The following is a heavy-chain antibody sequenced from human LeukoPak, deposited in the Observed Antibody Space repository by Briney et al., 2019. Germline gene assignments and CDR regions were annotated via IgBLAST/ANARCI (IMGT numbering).Heavy chain of an antibody. D-gene: IGHD3-22*01. J-gene: IGHJ4*02. CDR1: GFTFSSYA. V-gene: IGHV3-48*04. CDR2: ISSSGSTI. Sequence: GGSLRLSCAASGFTFSSYAMSWVRQAPGKGLEWVSYISSSGSTIYYADSVKGRFTISRDNAKNSLYLQMNSLRAEDTAVYYCARVLMFSGYINYWGQGTLVTVSS. CDR3: ARVLMFSGYINY.